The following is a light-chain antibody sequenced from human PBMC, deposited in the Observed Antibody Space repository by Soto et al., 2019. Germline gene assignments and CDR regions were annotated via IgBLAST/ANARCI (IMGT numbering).Light chain of an antibody. V-gene: IGLV1-44*01. CDR3: GTWDDSLNSYV. CDR1: SSNIGSNT. J-gene: IGLJ1*01. Sequence: QSVLTQLPSVSGTPAQRVTISCSGSSSNIGSNTVNWYQQLPGAAPRLLIYSNNQRPSGVPDRFSGSKSGTSASLAISGLQSEDEADYYCGTWDDSLNSYVFGIGTKVTVL. CDR2: SNN.